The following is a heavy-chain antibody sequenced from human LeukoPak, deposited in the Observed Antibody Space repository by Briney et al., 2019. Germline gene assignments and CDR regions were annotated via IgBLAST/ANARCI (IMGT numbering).Heavy chain of an antibody. CDR2: IWYDGSNK. CDR1: GFTFSSYG. D-gene: IGHD6-13*01. Sequence: PGRSLRLSCAASGFTFSSYGMHWVRQAPGKGLEWVAVIWYDGSNKYYADSVKGRFTISRDNSKNTLYLQMNSLRAEDTAVYYCASPAVYSSSWYYFDYWGQGTLVTVSS. J-gene: IGHJ4*02. CDR3: ASPAVYSSSWYYFDY. V-gene: IGHV3-33*01.